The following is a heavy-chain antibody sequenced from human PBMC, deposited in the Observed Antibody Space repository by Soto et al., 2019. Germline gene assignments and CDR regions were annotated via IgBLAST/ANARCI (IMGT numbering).Heavy chain of an antibody. V-gene: IGHV3-73*02. CDR2: IRNKANSYAT. J-gene: IGHJ5*02. D-gene: IGHD2-15*01. CDR3: TSPSPEDMIRT. CDR1: GFTFSGSA. Sequence: EVQLVESGGGLVQPGGSLKLSCAASGFTFSGSALHWVRQASGKGLEWVGRIRNKANSYATAYAASVKGRFTISRDDSKNTAYLQMNSLKNEDTAVYYCTSPSPEDMIRTWGQGTLVTVSS.